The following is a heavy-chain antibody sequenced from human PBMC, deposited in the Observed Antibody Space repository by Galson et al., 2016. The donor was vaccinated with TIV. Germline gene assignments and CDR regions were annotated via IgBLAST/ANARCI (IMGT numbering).Heavy chain of an antibody. V-gene: IGHV1-2*02. Sequence: SVKVSCKASGYPFSAYYIHWVRQAPGQGLEWMGWINSYGDDTNYEQRFQGRVSMTSDTSINTAYMELSSLRSDDTAIFFCARGFNYGFDFYYGMDVWGQGTPVTVSS. J-gene: IGHJ6*02. CDR3: ARGFNYGFDFYYGMDV. D-gene: IGHD5-18*01. CDR1: GYPFSAYY. CDR2: INSYGDDT.